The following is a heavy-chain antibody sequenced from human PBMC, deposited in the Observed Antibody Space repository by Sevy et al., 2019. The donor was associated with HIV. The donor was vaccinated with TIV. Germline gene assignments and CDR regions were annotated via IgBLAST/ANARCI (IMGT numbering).Heavy chain of an antibody. D-gene: IGHD1-1*01. CDR1: GFTFDDYG. V-gene: IGHV3-20*04. CDR3: ARGYPPGDAFDI. J-gene: IGHJ3*02. Sequence: GGYLRLSCAASGFTFDDYGMSWVRQAPGKGLEWVSGINWNGGSTGYADSVKGRFTISRDNAKNSLYLQMNSLRAEDADLYYCARGYPPGDAFDIWGQGTMVTVSS. CDR2: INWNGGST.